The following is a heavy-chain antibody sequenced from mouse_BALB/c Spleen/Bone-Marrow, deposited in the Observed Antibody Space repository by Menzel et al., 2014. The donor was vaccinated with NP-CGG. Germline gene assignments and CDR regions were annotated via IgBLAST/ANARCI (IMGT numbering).Heavy chain of an antibody. J-gene: IGHJ4*01. CDR3: ARQITTVDYAMDY. V-gene: IGHV1-7*01. Sequence: QVHVKQFGAELAKPGASVKMSCRASSYTFTSYWMHWVKQRPGQGLEWIGYINPSTGYTEYNQKFKGKATLTADKSSSTAYIQLSSLTSEDSAVYYCARQITTVDYAMDYRGQGSSVTVPS. D-gene: IGHD1-1*01. CDR1: SYTFTSYW. CDR2: INPSTGYT.